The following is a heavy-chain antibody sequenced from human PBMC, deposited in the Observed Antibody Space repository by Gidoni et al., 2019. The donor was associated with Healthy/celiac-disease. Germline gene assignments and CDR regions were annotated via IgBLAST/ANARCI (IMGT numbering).Heavy chain of an antibody. J-gene: IGHJ5*02. CDR3: ARMPLGSYYGNWFDP. CDR1: GFYLSNARMG. CDR2: IFSNDEK. D-gene: IGHD3-10*01. V-gene: IGHV2-26*01. Sequence: QVTLKEPGPLLVKPTETLTLPCTSSGFYLSNARMGVSWIRQPPGKALEWLAHIFSNDEKSYSTSLKSRLTISKDTSKSQVVLTMTNMDPVDTATYYCARMPLGSYYGNWFDPWGQGTLVTVSS.